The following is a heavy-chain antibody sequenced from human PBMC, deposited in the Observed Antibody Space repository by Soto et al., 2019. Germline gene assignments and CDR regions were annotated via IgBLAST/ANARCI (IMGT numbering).Heavy chain of an antibody. J-gene: IGHJ3*02. CDR3: ARVWGGAFDI. CDR2: IYYSGGT. Sequence: SETLSLTCTFSGGSISSSSYYWGWIRQPPGKGLEWIGSIYYSGGTYYSPSLKSRVTMSVDTSKNQFSLKLSSVTAADTAVYYCARVWGGAFDIWGQGTMVTVSS. V-gene: IGHV4-39*07. D-gene: IGHD3-10*01. CDR1: GGSISSSSYY.